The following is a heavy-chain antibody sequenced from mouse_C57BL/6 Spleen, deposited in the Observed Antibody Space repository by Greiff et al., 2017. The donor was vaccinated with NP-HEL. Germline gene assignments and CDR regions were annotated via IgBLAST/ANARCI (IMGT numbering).Heavy chain of an antibody. CDR2: INYDGSST. CDR3: AREGGDYDRYFDV. D-gene: IGHD2-4*01. Sequence: EVKLMESEGGLVQPGSSMKLSCTASGFTFSDYYMAWVRQVPEKGLEWVANINYDGSSTYYLDSLKSRFIISRDNAKNILYLQMSSLKSEDTATYYCAREGGDYDRYFDVWGTGTTVTVSS. J-gene: IGHJ1*03. V-gene: IGHV5-16*01. CDR1: GFTFSDYY.